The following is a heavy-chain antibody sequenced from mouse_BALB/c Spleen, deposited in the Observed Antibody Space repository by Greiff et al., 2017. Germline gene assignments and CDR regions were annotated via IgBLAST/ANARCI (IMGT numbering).Heavy chain of an antibody. CDR1: GYSITSGYY. J-gene: IGHJ2*01. Sequence: DVKLVESGPGLVKPSQSLSLTCSVTGYSITSGYYWNWIRQFPGNKLEWMGYISYDGSNNYNPSLKNRISITRDTSKNQFFLKLNSVTTEDTATYYCARGGYGNPYYFDYWGQGTTLTVSS. D-gene: IGHD2-10*02. CDR3: ARGGYGNPYYFDY. CDR2: ISYDGSN. V-gene: IGHV3-6*02.